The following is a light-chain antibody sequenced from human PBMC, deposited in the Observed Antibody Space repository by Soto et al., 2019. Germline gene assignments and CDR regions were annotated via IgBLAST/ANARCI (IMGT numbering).Light chain of an antibody. J-gene: IGLJ2*01. CDR3: GAWDNSLSVVV. CDR1: SSNIGRNY. V-gene: IGLV1-51*01. CDR2: DND. Sequence: QSVLTQPPSVSAAPGQTVTISCSGSSSNIGRNYVSWYQHLPGTAPKLLIYDNDKRPSGIPDRFSGSKSGTSATLGITGLQTGDEADYYCGAWDNSLSVVVFGGGTRSPS.